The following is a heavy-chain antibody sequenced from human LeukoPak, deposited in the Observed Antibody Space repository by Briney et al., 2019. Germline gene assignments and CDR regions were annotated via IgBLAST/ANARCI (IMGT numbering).Heavy chain of an antibody. CDR2: IYHSGST. J-gene: IGHJ4*02. CDR3: AREPIASYDSSGYYYY. CDR1: GYSISSDYY. V-gene: IGHV4-38-2*02. Sequence: SETLSLTCTVSGYSISSDYYWGWIRPPPGKGLEWIGSIYHSGSTYYKPSLKSRVTISVDTSKNQFSLKLSSVTAADTAVYYCAREPIASYDSSGYYYYWGQGTLVTVSS. D-gene: IGHD3-22*01.